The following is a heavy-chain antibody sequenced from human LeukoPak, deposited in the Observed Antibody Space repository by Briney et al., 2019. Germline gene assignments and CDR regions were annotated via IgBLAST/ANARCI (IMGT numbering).Heavy chain of an antibody. CDR1: GGTFSSYA. Sequence: GASVKVSCKASGGTFSSYAISWVRQAPGQGLEWMGGIIPIFGTANYAQKFQGRVTITADESTSTAYMELSSLRSEDTAVYYCARGLEYSSSLTTYPFDYWGQGTLVTVSS. CDR2: IIPIFGTA. D-gene: IGHD6-6*01. J-gene: IGHJ4*02. V-gene: IGHV1-69*01. CDR3: ARGLEYSSSLTTYPFDY.